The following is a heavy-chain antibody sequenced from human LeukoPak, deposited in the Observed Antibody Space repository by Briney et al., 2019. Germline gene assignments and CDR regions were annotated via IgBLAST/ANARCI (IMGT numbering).Heavy chain of an antibody. V-gene: IGHV4-38-2*02. CDR2: TSHSGDT. D-gene: IGHD3-22*01. J-gene: IGHJ4*02. Sequence: SPSETLSLTCSVSGYSISNGYYWGWIRQPPGKGLEWIGSTSHSGDTYYNPSLKSRVTMSVDASKNQFSLKMNSLTAADTAVYYCVSDPWEDSRDDSLGYWGQGTLVTVSS. CDR1: GYSISNGYY. CDR3: VSDPWEDSRDDSLGY.